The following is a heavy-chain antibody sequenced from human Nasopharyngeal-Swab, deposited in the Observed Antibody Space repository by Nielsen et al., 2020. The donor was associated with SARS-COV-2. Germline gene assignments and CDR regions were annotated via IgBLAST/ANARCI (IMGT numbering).Heavy chain of an antibody. Sequence: GGSLRLSCAASGFTFSNYWMHWVRQAPGKGLGWVSRINNDGSSTTDADSVKGRFTISRDNAKNSLYLQMNSLRAEETAVYYCARDHGGGTIAEALGPFYYYYYIDVWGKGTTVTVSS. CDR3: ARDHGGGTIAEALGPFYYYYYIDV. V-gene: IGHV3-74*03. CDR2: INNDGSST. CDR1: GFTFSNYW. J-gene: IGHJ6*03. D-gene: IGHD6-19*01.